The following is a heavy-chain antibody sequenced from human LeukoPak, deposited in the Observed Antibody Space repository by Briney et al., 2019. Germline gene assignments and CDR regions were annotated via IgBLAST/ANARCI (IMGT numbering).Heavy chain of an antibody. Sequence: GGSLRLSCAASGFTFSSYAMSWVRQAPGKGLEWVSAISGSGGSTYYADSVKGRFTISRDNSKNTLYLQMNSLRAEDTAVYYCARDTDYDSSGYYHSWGQGTLVTVSS. J-gene: IGHJ4*02. CDR2: ISGSGGST. V-gene: IGHV3-23*01. CDR1: GFTFSSYA. D-gene: IGHD3-22*01. CDR3: ARDTDYDSSGYYHS.